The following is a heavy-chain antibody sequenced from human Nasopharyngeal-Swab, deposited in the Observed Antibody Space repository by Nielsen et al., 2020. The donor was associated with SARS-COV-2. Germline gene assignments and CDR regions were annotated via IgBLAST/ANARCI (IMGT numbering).Heavy chain of an antibody. V-gene: IGHV3-33*06. D-gene: IGHD3-10*01. Sequence: GGSLRLSCAASGFTFSSYGMHWVRQAPGKGLEWVAVIWYDGSNKYYADSVKGRFTISRDNSKNTLYLQMNSLRAEDTAVYYCAKSSHYGSEYYYYYYMDVWGKGTTVTVSS. J-gene: IGHJ6*03. CDR3: AKSSHYGSEYYYYYYMDV. CDR1: GFTFSSYG. CDR2: IWYDGSNK.